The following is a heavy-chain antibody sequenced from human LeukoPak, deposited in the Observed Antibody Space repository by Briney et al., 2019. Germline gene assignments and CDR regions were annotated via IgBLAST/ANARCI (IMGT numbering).Heavy chain of an antibody. V-gene: IGHV4-59*01. J-gene: IGHJ4*02. CDR2: ISSSGNT. Sequence: SETLSLTCTVSGASISGYFWSWIRQPPGKGLEWIGYISSSGNTNYNPSLKSRVTISVDTSKNRFSLKLSSVTAADTAVYHCAREAMYSYGNNFDYWGQGTLVTVSS. CDR1: GASISGYF. CDR3: AREAMYSYGNNFDY. D-gene: IGHD5-18*01.